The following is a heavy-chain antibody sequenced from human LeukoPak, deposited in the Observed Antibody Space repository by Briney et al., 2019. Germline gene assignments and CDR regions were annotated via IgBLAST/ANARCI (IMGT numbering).Heavy chain of an antibody. Sequence: ASVKVSCKASGYTFTSYDINWVRQATGQGLEWMGWMNPNSGNTGYAQKFQGRVTMTRNTSISTAYIELSSLTSEDTAVYYCARGGGSSWYHYYYYYGMDVWGQGTTVTVSS. CDR3: ARGGGSSWYHYYYYYGMDV. CDR1: GYTFTSYD. CDR2: MNPNSGNT. J-gene: IGHJ6*02. V-gene: IGHV1-8*01. D-gene: IGHD6-13*01.